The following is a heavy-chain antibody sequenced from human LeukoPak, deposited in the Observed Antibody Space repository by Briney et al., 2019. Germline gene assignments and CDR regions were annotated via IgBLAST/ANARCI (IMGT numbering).Heavy chain of an antibody. CDR2: INPNSGGT. D-gene: IGHD3-22*01. J-gene: IGHJ4*02. CDR1: GYTFTVYY. Sequence: GASVKVSCKASGYTFTVYYMHWVRQAPGQGLEWMGRINPNSGGTNYAQKFQGRVTMTRDTSISTAYMELSRLRSDDTAVYYCARRDGYYDSSGLDYWGQGTLVTVSS. V-gene: IGHV1-2*06. CDR3: ARRDGYYDSSGLDY.